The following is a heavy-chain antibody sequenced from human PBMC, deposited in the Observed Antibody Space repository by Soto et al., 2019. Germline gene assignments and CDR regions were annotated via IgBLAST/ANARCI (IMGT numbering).Heavy chain of an antibody. Sequence: SGGSLRLSCAASGFTFSSSAMSWVRQAPGKGLEWVSGISGSGGSAYYSDSLKGRFTISRDNSKNTLFLQMNSLRAEDTVVYFCAKNDEPPIYYYFDFWGQGTQVTVSS. J-gene: IGHJ4*02. CDR3: AKNDEPPIYYYFDF. CDR1: GFTFSSSA. CDR2: ISGSGGSA. D-gene: IGHD1-1*01. V-gene: IGHV3-23*01.